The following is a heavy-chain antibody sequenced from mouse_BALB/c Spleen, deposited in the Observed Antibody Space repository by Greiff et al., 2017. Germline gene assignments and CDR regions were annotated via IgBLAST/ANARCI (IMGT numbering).Heavy chain of an antibody. CDR1: GFTFSSYA. D-gene: IGHD2-1*01. Sequence: EVLLVESGGGLVKPGGSLKLSCAASGFTFSSYAMSWVRQTLEKRLEWVATISSGGSYTYYPDSVKGRFTISRDNAKNTLYLQMSSLRSEDTAMYYCARGNFTWFAYWGQGTLVTVSA. CDR3: ARGNFTWFAY. J-gene: IGHJ3*01. CDR2: ISSGGSYT. V-gene: IGHV5-9-1*01.